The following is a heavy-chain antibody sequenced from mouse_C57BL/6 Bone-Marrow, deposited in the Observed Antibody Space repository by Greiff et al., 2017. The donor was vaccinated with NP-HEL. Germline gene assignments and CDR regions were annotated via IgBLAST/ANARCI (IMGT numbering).Heavy chain of an antibody. Sequence: QVQLQQSGAELARPGASVKMSCKASGYTFTSYTMHWVKQRPGQGLEWIGYINPSSGYTKYNQKFKDKATLTADKSSSTAYMQLSSLTSEDSAVYDCASPKDYAMDYWGQGTSVTVSS. CDR3: ASPKDYAMDY. V-gene: IGHV1-4*01. J-gene: IGHJ4*01. CDR2: INPSSGYT. CDR1: GYTFTSYT.